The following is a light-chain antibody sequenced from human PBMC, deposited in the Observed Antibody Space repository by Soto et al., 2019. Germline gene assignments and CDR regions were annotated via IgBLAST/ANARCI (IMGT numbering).Light chain of an antibody. V-gene: IGKV3-15*01. Sequence: ETVMTQSPATLSVSPGERATLSCRASQSVRSNLAWYQHKPGQAPRLLIYDASTRATGIPARFSGSGSGTDFTLTIRSLQSEDFAVYYCQQYNNWPPKTFGQGTKVEIK. CDR2: DAS. CDR3: QQYNNWPPKT. CDR1: QSVRSN. J-gene: IGKJ1*01.